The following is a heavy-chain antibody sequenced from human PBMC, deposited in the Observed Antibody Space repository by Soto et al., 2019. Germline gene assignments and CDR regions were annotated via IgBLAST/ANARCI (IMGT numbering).Heavy chain of an antibody. CDR2: ISYDGSNK. V-gene: IGHV3-30-3*01. CDR1: GFTFSSYA. Sequence: GGSLRLSCAASGFTFSSYAMHWVRQAPGKGLEWVAVISYDGSNKYYADSVKGRFTISRGNSKNTLYLQMNSLRAEDTAVYDCARGLNYGSVSYYYYYGMDVWGQGTTVTVSS. J-gene: IGHJ6*02. D-gene: IGHD3-10*01. CDR3: ARGLNYGSVSYYYYYGMDV.